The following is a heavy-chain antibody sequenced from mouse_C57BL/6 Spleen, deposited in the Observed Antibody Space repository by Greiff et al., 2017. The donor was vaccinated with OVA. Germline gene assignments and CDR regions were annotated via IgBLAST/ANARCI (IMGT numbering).Heavy chain of an antibody. CDR3: ARMSNYEDYFDY. D-gene: IGHD2-5*01. CDR2: IDPSDSYT. CDR1: GYTFTSYW. J-gene: IGHJ2*01. V-gene: IGHV1-50*01. Sequence: VQLQQPGAELVKPGASVKLSCKASGYTFTSYWMQWVKQRPGQGLEWIGEIDPSDSYTNYNQKFKGKATLTVDTSSSTAYMQLSSLTSEDSAVYYCARMSNYEDYFDYGGQGTTLTVSS.